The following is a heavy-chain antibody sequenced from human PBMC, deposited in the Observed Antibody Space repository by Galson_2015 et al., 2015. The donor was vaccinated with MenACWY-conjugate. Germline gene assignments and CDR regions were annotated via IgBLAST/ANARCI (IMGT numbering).Heavy chain of an antibody. CDR3: TRTRVGARGFDI. V-gene: IGHV3-11*01. J-gene: IGHJ3*02. Sequence: SLRLSGATSGFIFRDYDMSWLRQAPGKGLEWISYISGGRTIYYADSVRGRFTIPRDNTENSLFLQMNSLRAADTAIYYCTRTRVGARGFDIWGQGTMVSVSS. D-gene: IGHD1-26*01. CDR2: ISGGRTI. CDR1: GFIFRDYD.